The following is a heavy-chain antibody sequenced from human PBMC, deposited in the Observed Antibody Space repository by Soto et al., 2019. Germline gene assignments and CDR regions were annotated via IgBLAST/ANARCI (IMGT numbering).Heavy chain of an antibody. Sequence: QLQLQESGPGLVKPSETLSLTCTVSGGSISSSSYYWGWIRQPPGKGLEWIGSIYYSGSTYYNPSLKSRVTISVDTSKNQFSLKLSSVTAADTAVYYCAGVATHYYGMDVWGQGTTVTVSS. CDR2: IYYSGST. V-gene: IGHV4-39*01. CDR3: AGVATHYYGMDV. J-gene: IGHJ6*02. CDR1: GGSISSSSYY. D-gene: IGHD2-15*01.